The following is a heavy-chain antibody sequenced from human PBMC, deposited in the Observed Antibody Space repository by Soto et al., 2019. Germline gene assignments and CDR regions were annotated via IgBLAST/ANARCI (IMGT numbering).Heavy chain of an antibody. D-gene: IGHD2-15*01. Sequence: QVQLVQSGAEVKKPGASVKVSCKASGYTFTSYDINWVRQATGQGLEWMGWMNPNSGNTGYAQKFQGRVTMTRNTSIGTAYMELSSLRSEDTAVYYCARGALGYCSGGSCYSDAFDIWGQGTMVTVSS. CDR3: ARGALGYCSGGSCYSDAFDI. CDR2: MNPNSGNT. J-gene: IGHJ3*02. CDR1: GYTFTSYD. V-gene: IGHV1-8*01.